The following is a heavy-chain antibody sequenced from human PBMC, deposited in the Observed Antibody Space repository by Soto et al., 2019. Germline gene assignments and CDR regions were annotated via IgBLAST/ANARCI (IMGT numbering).Heavy chain of an antibody. J-gene: IGHJ4*02. CDR2: INPMSRTA. Sequence: TVKVSCKASGDTTTTYVTSWVRQAPGQGPEWIGGINPMSRTAKYSEKYNGRVTITADEATRTAYLDLTSLRFEDTAVYFCARGTYCGSNCFFAREYWGQGTLVTVSS. V-gene: IGHV1-69*13. CDR3: ARGTYCGSNCFFAREY. CDR1: GDTTTTYV. D-gene: IGHD2-21*01.